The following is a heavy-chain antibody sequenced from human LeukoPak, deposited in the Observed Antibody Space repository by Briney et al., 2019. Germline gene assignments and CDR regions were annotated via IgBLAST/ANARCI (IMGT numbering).Heavy chain of an antibody. CDR3: ASNLAYCGGDCYSYYYYGMDV. CDR1: GYTFTSYG. Sequence: ASVKVSCKASGYTFTSYGISWVRQAPGQGLEWMGWISAYNGNTNYAQKLQGRVTMTTDTSTSTAYMELRSLRSDDTAVYYCASNLAYCGGDCYSYYYYGMDVWGQGTTVTVSS. CDR2: ISAYNGNT. V-gene: IGHV1-18*01. D-gene: IGHD2-21*02. J-gene: IGHJ6*02.